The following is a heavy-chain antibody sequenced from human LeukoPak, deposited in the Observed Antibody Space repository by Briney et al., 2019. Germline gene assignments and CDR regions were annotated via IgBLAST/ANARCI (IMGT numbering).Heavy chain of an antibody. CDR2: ISGSGGST. V-gene: IGHV3-23*01. Sequence: PGGSLRLSCAASGFTFSSYAMSWVRQAPGKGLEWVSAISGSGGSTYYADSVKGRFTISRDNSKNTLYLQMNSLRAGDTAVYYCVKDPTEPYGMDVWGQGTTVTVSS. J-gene: IGHJ6*02. CDR1: GFTFSSYA. CDR3: VKDPTEPYGMDV. D-gene: IGHD1-1*01.